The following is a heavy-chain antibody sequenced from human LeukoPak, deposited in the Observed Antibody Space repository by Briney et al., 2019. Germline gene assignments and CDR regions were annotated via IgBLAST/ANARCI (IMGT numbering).Heavy chain of an antibody. D-gene: IGHD6-13*01. V-gene: IGHV4-59*12. CDR2: ISYSGST. J-gene: IGHJ3*02. Sequence: SETLSLTCTVSGGSISSYYWSWIRQPPGKGLEWIGYISYSGSTNYNPSLKSRVTISVDTSKNQFSLKLSSVTAADTAVYYCARGLPWQQLEGAFDIWGQGTMVTVSS. CDR1: GGSISSYY. CDR3: ARGLPWQQLEGAFDI.